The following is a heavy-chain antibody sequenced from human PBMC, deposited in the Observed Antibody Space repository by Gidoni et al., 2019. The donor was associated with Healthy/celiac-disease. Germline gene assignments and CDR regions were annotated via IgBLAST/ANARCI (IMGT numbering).Heavy chain of an antibody. CDR1: GFTFSSYS. J-gene: IGHJ6*02. V-gene: IGHV3-21*01. CDR3: ASLYDSSGWYGMDV. Sequence: EVQLVESGGGLVKPGGSLRLSCAASGFTFSSYSMNWVRQAPGKGLEWVSSISSSSSYIYYADSVKGRFTISRDNAKNSLYLQMNSLRAEDTAVYYCASLYDSSGWYGMDVWGQGTTVTVSS. D-gene: IGHD3-22*01. CDR2: ISSSSSYI.